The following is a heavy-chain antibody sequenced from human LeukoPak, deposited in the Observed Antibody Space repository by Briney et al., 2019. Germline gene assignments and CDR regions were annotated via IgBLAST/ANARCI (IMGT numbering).Heavy chain of an antibody. J-gene: IGHJ4*02. D-gene: IGHD5-24*01. V-gene: IGHV3-48*03. CDR1: GFTFSSYE. Sequence: AGGSLRLSCAASGFTFSSYEMNWVRQAPGKGLEWVSYISSSGSTIYYADSVKGRFTISRDNAKNSLYLQMNSLRAEDTAVYYCARGQRDDYGDYWGQGTLVTVSS. CDR3: ARGQRDDYGDY. CDR2: ISSSGSTI.